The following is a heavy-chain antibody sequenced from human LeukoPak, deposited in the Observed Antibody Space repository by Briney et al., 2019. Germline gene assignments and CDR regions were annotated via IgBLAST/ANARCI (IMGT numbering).Heavy chain of an antibody. V-gene: IGHV3-23*01. D-gene: IGHD3-16*01. J-gene: IGHJ4*02. CDR1: GFTFSSYT. CDR3: SKEGGLLGSGHRGDS. CDR2: ITTSDGNT. Sequence: GGSLRLSCAASGFTFSSYTMSWVRQAPGKGLEWVSTITTSDGNTYYADSVKGRFTVSRDNSKNTLFLQMNSLRAEDTAVYYWSKEGGLLGSGHRGDSWGRGTLVTVSS.